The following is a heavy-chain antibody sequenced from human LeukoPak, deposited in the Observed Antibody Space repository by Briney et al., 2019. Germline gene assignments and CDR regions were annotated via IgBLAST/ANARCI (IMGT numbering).Heavy chain of an antibody. V-gene: IGHV4-39*01. D-gene: IGHD1-14*01. CDR2: IYYSGST. Sequence: SETLSLTCTVSGGSISSSIYYWGWIRQPPGKGLEWIGSIYYSGSTYYNPSLKSRVTISVDTSKNQFSLKLSSVTAADTAVYYCAGRRRPGAFDIWGQGTMVTVSS. CDR3: AGRRRPGAFDI. CDR1: GGSISSSIYY. J-gene: IGHJ3*02.